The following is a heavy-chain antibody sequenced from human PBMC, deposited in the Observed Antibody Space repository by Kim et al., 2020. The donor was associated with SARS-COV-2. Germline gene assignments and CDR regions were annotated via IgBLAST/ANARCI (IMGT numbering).Heavy chain of an antibody. J-gene: IGHJ4*02. D-gene: IGHD2-2*01. V-gene: IGHV4-34*01. CDR3: ASLCSSTSCYNFDY. Sequence: NPSLKSRVTISVDTSKNQFSLQLSSVTAADTAVYYCASLCSSTSCYNFDYWGQGTLVTVSS.